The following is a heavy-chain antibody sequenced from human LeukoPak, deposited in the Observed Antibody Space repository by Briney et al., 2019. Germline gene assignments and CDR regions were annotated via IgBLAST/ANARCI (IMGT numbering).Heavy chain of an antibody. V-gene: IGHV4-31*03. J-gene: IGHJ3*01. D-gene: IGHD1-14*01. CDR2: IYYSGNT. CDR1: GGSISSGGYY. CDR3: ARDGLGSNL. Sequence: PSETLSLTRTVSGGSISSGGYYWSWIRQHPEKGLEWIGYIYYSGNTYYNPSLKSRVTISVDTSKNQFSLKLSSVTAADTAVYYCARDGLGSNLWGQGTMVTVSS.